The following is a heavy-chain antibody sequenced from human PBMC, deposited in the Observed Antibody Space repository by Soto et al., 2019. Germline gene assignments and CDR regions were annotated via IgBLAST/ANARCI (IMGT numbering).Heavy chain of an antibody. V-gene: IGHV4-30-4*01. CDR3: ASYRPSVGATSRTFFDY. J-gene: IGHJ4*02. CDR1: GGSISSGDYY. Sequence: TLSLTCTVSGGSISSGDYYWSWIRQPPGKGLEWIGYIYYSGSTYYNPSLKSRVTISVDTSKNQFSLKLSSVTAADTAVYYCASYRPSVGATSRTFFDYWGQGTLVTVSS. D-gene: IGHD1-26*01. CDR2: IYYSGST.